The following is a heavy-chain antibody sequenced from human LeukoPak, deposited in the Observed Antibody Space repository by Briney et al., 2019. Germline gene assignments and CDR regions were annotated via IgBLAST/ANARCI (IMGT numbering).Heavy chain of an antibody. Sequence: GGSLRLSCSASGLTVTNAWMNWVRQAPGEGLDWVGRIASKTDGGATDYAAPVKGRFTISRDDSKNTLNLQMSSLKTEDTAVYYCTTGVRGDWGQGTLVTVSS. CDR3: TTGVRGD. CDR1: GLTVTNAW. D-gene: IGHD3-10*01. CDR2: IASKTDGGAT. J-gene: IGHJ4*02. V-gene: IGHV3-15*07.